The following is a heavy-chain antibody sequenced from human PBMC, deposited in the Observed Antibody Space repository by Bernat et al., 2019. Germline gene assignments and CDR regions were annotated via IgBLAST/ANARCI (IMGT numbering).Heavy chain of an antibody. Sequence: EVQLVESGGGLIQPGGSLRLSCAASGFTVNSKYMNWVRQAPGKGLEWVSVIYSGGKTYYADSVKGRFIISRDNSKNTLYLQMNSLRAEDTAVYFCAGGCNNNVGCIDTWGQGTLVTVSS. CDR2: IYSGGKT. V-gene: IGHV3-53*01. CDR1: GFTVNSKY. J-gene: IGHJ4*02. CDR3: AGGCNNNVGCIDT. D-gene: IGHD2/OR15-2a*01.